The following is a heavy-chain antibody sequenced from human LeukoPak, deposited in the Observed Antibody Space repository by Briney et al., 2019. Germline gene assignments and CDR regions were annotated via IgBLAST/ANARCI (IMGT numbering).Heavy chain of an antibody. J-gene: IGHJ4*02. V-gene: IGHV5-51*01. D-gene: IGHD1-26*01. CDR2: IYAGESDT. CDR1: GLSFSSYW. CDR3: VRRRSGTNSDY. Sequence: GESLKISCKASGLSFSSYWMGWARPMPGKGMEWMGNIYAGESDTRYSPSFQGQVTISVDKSINTAYLQWSSLKASDTAMYYCVRRRSGTNSDYWGQGTLVTVSS.